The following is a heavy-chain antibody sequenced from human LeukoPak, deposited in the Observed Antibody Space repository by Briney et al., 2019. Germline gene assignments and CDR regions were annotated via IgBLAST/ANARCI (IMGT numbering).Heavy chain of an antibody. J-gene: IGHJ4*02. Sequence: ASVKVSCKASGYTFSTYDINWVRQATGQGLEWMGWMNPNSGNTGYAQKFQGRVSITRNNSISTAYMELSSLRSEDTAVYYCARGPYDSSGYRFDYWGQGTLVTVSS. CDR2: MNPNSGNT. V-gene: IGHV1-8*03. D-gene: IGHD3-22*01. CDR1: GYTFSTYD. CDR3: ARGPYDSSGYRFDY.